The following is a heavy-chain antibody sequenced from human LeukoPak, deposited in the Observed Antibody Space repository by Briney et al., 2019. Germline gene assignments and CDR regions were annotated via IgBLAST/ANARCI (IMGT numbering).Heavy chain of an antibody. CDR1: GYTFTGYY. Sequence: ASVKVSCKASGYTFTGYYMHWVRQAPGQGLEWMGWINPNSGGTNYAQKFQGRVTMTRDTSISTAYMELSRLRSDDTAVYYCARDLTHRRNYDSSGYQIVPAFWGQGTLVTVSS. CDR2: INPNSGGT. CDR3: ARDLTHRRNYDSSGYQIVPAF. V-gene: IGHV1-2*02. J-gene: IGHJ4*02. D-gene: IGHD3-22*01.